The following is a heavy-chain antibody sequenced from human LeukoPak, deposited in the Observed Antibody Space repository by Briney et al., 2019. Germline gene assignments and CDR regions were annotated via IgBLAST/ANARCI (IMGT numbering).Heavy chain of an antibody. J-gene: IGHJ4*02. Sequence: GGSLRLSCAASGFTFSNYGMHWVRQAPGKGLEWVAFIRYDGSNKYYGDSVKGRFTISRDNSKNTLYLQMNSLRAEDTAVYYCAKATNLVAAPDYWGQGTLVTVSS. CDR1: GFTFSNYG. CDR3: AKATNLVAAPDY. CDR2: IRYDGSNK. V-gene: IGHV3-30*02. D-gene: IGHD2-15*01.